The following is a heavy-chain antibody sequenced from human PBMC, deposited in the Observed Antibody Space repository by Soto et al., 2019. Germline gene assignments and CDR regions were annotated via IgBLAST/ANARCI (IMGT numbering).Heavy chain of an antibody. CDR1: GYSFTSYC. Sequence: PGESLKISCKGSGYSFTSYCIGWVRQMPGKGLEWTWIIYPGDSDTRYSPSFQGQVTISADKSISNAYLQWSSLKASDTAMYYCARSDILTGSYTDVWGQGTTVNVSS. CDR2: IYPGDSDT. J-gene: IGHJ6*02. D-gene: IGHD3-9*01. CDR3: ARSDILTGSYTDV. V-gene: IGHV5-51*01.